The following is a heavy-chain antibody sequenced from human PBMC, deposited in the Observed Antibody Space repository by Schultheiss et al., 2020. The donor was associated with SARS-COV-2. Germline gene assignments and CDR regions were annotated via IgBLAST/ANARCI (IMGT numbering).Heavy chain of an antibody. CDR2: IYPGDSDT. CDR1: GYSFTSYW. J-gene: IGHJ6*02. V-gene: IGHV5-51*01. CDR3: AKELPYSSGWYYYYGMDV. D-gene: IGHD6-19*01. Sequence: GESLKISCKGSGYSFTSYWIGWVRQMPGKGLEWMGIIYPGDSDTRYSPSFQGQVTMSVDRSINTAYLQWSSLKASDTAMYYCAKELPYSSGWYYYYGMDVWGQGTTVTVSS.